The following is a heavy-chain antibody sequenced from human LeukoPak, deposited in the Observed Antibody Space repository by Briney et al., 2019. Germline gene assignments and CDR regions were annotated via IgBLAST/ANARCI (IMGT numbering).Heavy chain of an antibody. Sequence: GASVKVSCKASGYTFTSYYMHWVRQAPGQGLEWMGIINPSGGSTSYAQKFQGRVTMTRDTSISTAYMELSRLRSDDTAVYYCARARSDSSSWYAWFDPWGQGTLVTVSS. J-gene: IGHJ5*02. CDR1: GYTFTSYY. CDR3: ARARSDSSSWYAWFDP. D-gene: IGHD6-13*01. CDR2: INPSGGST. V-gene: IGHV1-46*01.